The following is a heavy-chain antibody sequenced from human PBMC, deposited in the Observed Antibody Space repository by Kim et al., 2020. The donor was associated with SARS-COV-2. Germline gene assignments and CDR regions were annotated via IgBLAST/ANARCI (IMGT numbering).Heavy chain of an antibody. V-gene: IGHV3-49*04. Sequence: GGSLRLSCTASGFTFGDYAMSWVRQAPGKGLEWVGFIRSKAYGGTTEYAASVKGRFTISRDDSKSIAYLQMNSLKTEDTAVYYCTREGSWDTAMARGYFDYWGQGTLVTVSS. CDR2: IRSKAYGGTT. CDR3: TREGSWDTAMARGYFDY. D-gene: IGHD5-18*01. J-gene: IGHJ4*02. CDR1: GFTFGDYA.